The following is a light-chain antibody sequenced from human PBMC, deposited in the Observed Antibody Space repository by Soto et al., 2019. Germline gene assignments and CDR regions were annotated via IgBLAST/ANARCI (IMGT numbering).Light chain of an antibody. V-gene: IGKV3D-20*02. J-gene: IGKJ5*01. CDR3: QPRQNWLP. CDR2: AAS. Sequence: EIVMTQSPGTLSFSPGERVTLSCRASQSVNSNYLAWYQQKPGQSPRLLIYAASSRATGIPARFSGSGFGTDFTLTISRLEQEDFPDYSSQPRQNWLPFGQGTRLEIK. CDR1: QSVNSNY.